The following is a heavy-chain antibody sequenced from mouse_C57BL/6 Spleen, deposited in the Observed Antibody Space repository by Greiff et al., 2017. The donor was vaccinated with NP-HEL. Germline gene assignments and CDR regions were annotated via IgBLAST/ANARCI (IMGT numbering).Heavy chain of an antibody. Sequence: VQLKESGAELVRPGSSVKMSCKTSGYTFTSYGINWVKQRPGQGLEWIGYIYIGTGYTEYNEKFKGKATLTSDTSSSPAYMQLSSLTSEDSAIYFWARSRYSNYPFAYWGQGTLVTVSA. CDR1: GYTFTSYG. J-gene: IGHJ3*01. D-gene: IGHD2-5*01. CDR3: ARSRYSNYPFAY. CDR2: IYIGTGYT. V-gene: IGHV1-58*01.